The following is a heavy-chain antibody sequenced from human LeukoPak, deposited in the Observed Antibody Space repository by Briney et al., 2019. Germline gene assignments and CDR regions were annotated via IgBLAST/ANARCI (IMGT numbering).Heavy chain of an antibody. CDR1: GFTFSSYA. D-gene: IGHD1-26*01. CDR2: LIENGATT. V-gene: IGHV3-23*01. CDR3: VKDYQVGNSPAFGDY. J-gene: IGHJ4*01. Sequence: GGPLRLSCAASGFTFSSYAMSWVRRAPGKGLEWVSGLIENGATTYYADSVKGRFTISRDNSRNTMYLQMNSLRVEDTAVYYCVKDYQVGNSPAFGDYWGQGTLVTISS.